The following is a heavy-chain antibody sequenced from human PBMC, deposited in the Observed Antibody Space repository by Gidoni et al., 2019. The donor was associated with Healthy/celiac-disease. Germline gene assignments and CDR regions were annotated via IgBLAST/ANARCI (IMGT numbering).Heavy chain of an antibody. Sequence: QVQLVQSGAAVKKTGSSVKVSCTASGGTFSSYASRWVRQAPGQGLEWMGGIIPILGTANDAQKFQGRVTITADKSTSTAYMELSSLRSEDTAVDYCARNTDWFDPWGQGTLVTVSS. CDR3: ARNTDWFDP. CDR1: GGTFSSYA. J-gene: IGHJ5*02. V-gene: IGHV1-69*06. CDR2: IIPILGTA.